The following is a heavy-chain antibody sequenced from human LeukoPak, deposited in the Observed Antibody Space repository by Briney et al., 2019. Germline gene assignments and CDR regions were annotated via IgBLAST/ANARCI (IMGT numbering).Heavy chain of an antibody. V-gene: IGHV3-30*18. D-gene: IGHD3-10*01. CDR2: VSYDGSSK. Sequence: GGSLRLSCAASGFTFSNYGMHWVRQAPGKGLEWVAVVSYDGSSKYYADSVKGRFTISRDNSKNTLYLQMNSLRGEDTAVYYCAKDRGHSDYWGQGTLVTVSS. J-gene: IGHJ4*02. CDR3: AKDRGHSDY. CDR1: GFTFSNYG.